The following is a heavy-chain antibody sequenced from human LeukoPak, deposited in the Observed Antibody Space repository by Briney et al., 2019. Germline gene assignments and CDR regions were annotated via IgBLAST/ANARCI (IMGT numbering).Heavy chain of an antibody. Sequence: GGSLRLSCAASGFTFDDYAMQWVRQAPGKGLEWVSGISWNSGSIGYADSVKGRFTISRDNAKNSLYLQMNSLRAEDTALYYCAKDIGFLGSSSVIDYWGQGTLVTVSS. CDR2: ISWNSGSI. CDR1: GFTFDDYA. CDR3: AKDIGFLGSSSVIDY. D-gene: IGHD6-6*01. V-gene: IGHV3-9*01. J-gene: IGHJ4*02.